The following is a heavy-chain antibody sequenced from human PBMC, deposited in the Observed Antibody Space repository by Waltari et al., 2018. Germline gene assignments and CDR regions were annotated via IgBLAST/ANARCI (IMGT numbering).Heavy chain of an antibody. Sequence: EVQLVGSGGDLVQTGGSLRLSCVGSGFDFGNYAMAWVRQAPGKVLQWVSAISGAGGRTFYEDSVKGRFAVSRDNSKNILYLQMSSLRADDTGVYYCAKEGDPDLAIPFDHWGQGTPVTVSS. V-gene: IGHV3-23*04. CDR3: AKEGDPDLAIPFDH. CDR1: GFDFGNYA. D-gene: IGHD2-21*01. J-gene: IGHJ4*02. CDR2: ISGAGGRT.